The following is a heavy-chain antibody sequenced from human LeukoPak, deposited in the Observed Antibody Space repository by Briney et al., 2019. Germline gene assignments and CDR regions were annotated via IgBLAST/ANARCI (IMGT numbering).Heavy chain of an antibody. CDR3: ARDYGDYVFDY. D-gene: IGHD4-17*01. V-gene: IGHV3-7*01. J-gene: IGHJ4*02. CDR1: GFTFSSYW. CDR2: IKQDGSEK. Sequence: GGSLRLSCAASGFTFSSYWMSWVRQAPGEGLEWVANIKQDGSEKYYVDSVKGRFTISRDNAKNSLYLQMNSLRAEDTAVYYCARDYGDYVFDYWGQGTLVTVSS.